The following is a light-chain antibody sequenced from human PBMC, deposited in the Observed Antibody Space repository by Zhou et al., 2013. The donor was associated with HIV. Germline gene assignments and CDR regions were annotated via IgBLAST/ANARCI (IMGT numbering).Light chain of an antibody. Sequence: EIVLTQSPATLYVSPGERAILSCRANKSVSSNLAWYQQRPGQAPRLLIYGASTRATGIPARFSGSGSGTEFTLTISSLQSEDFAVFYXQQYNDWPPSITFGQGTRLEIK. CDR2: GAS. V-gene: IGKV3-15*01. J-gene: IGKJ5*01. CDR3: QQYNDWPPSIT. CDR1: KSVSSN.